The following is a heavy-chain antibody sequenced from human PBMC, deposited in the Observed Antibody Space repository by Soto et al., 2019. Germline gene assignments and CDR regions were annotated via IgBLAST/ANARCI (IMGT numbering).Heavy chain of an antibody. D-gene: IGHD5-12*01. Sequence: GESLKISCKGSGYSFTIYWISWVRQMPGKGLEWMGRIDPSDSYTNYSPSFQGHVTISADKSISTAYLQWSSLKASDTAMYYCARHLDGYNHYYYYGMDVWGQGTTVTVSS. CDR3: ARHLDGYNHYYYYGMDV. CDR1: GYSFTIYW. V-gene: IGHV5-10-1*01. J-gene: IGHJ6*02. CDR2: IDPSDSYT.